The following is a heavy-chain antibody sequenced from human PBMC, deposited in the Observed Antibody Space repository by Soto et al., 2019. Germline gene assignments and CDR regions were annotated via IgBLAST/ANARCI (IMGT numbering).Heavy chain of an antibody. CDR3: ARVTPRVGYCSGGSCYSPYFDY. J-gene: IGHJ4*02. D-gene: IGHD2-15*01. V-gene: IGHV4-61*01. CDR1: GGSVSSGSYY. Sequence: SETLSLTCTVSGGSVSSGSYYWSWIRQPPGKGLEWIGYIYYSGSTNYNPSLKSRVTISVDTSKNQFSLKLSSVTAADTAVYYCARVTPRVGYCSGGSCYSPYFDYWGQGTLVTSPQ. CDR2: IYYSGST.